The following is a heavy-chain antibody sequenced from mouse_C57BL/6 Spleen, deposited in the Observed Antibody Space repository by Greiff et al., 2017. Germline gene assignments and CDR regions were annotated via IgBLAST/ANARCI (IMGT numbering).Heavy chain of an antibody. CDR2: IDPEDGDT. Sequence: EVQLQQSGAELVRPGASVKLSCTASGFNIKDYYMHWVKQRPEQGLEWIGRIDPEDGDTEYAPKFQGKATMPADTSSNTAYLQLSSLTSEDTAVYYGTTPYDGYHYYAMDYWGQGTSVTVSS. D-gene: IGHD2-3*01. V-gene: IGHV14-1*01. CDR1: GFNIKDYY. CDR3: TTPYDGYHYYAMDY. J-gene: IGHJ4*01.